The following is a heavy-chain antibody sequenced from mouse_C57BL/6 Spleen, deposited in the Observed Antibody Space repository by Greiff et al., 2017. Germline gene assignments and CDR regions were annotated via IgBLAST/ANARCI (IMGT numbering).Heavy chain of an antibody. V-gene: IGHV5-17*01. J-gene: IGHJ4*01. CDR2: ISSGSSTI. D-gene: IGHD2-4*01. CDR1: GFTFSDYG. CDR3: ARSGGLRYYYAMDY. Sequence: EVKLMESGGGLVKPGGSLKLSCAASGFTFSDYGMHWVRQAPEKGLEWVAYISSGSSTIYYADTVKGRFTISRDNAKNTLFLQMTSLRSEDTAMYYCARSGGLRYYYAMDYWGQGTSVTVSS.